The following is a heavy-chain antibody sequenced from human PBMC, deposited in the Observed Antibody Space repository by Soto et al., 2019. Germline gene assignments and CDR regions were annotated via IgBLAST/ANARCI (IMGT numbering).Heavy chain of an antibody. D-gene: IGHD3-10*01. Sequence: SETLSLTCTVSGGSISSSSYYWGWIRQPPGKGLEWIGSIYYSGSTYYNPSLKSRVTISVDTSKNQFSLKLSSVTAADTAVYYCASAALLWFGELWNWFDPWGQGTLVTVSS. CDR1: GGSISSSSYY. J-gene: IGHJ5*02. CDR2: IYYSGST. CDR3: ASAALLWFGELWNWFDP. V-gene: IGHV4-39*01.